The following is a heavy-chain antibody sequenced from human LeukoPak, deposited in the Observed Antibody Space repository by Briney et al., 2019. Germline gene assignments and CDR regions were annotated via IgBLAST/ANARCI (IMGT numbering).Heavy chain of an antibody. D-gene: IGHD2-2*01. J-gene: IGHJ4*02. CDR1: GFTFSSYA. CDR2: ISSSSSTI. V-gene: IGHV3-48*01. Sequence: PGGSLRLSCAASGFTFSSYAMHWVRQAPGKGLEWVSYISSSSSTIYYADSVKGRFTISRDNAKNSLYLQMNSLRAEDTAVYYCARVGSTSRGIHWGQGTLVTVSS. CDR3: ARVGSTSRGIH.